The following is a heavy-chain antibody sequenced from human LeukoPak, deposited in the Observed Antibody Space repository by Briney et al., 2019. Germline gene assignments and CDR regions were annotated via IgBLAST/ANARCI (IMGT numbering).Heavy chain of an antibody. CDR2: IYHSGST. V-gene: IGHV4-30-2*01. CDR1: GGALSSGGYS. CDR3: ARGGSSVQAFDY. Sequence: SETLSLTCAVSGGALSSGGYSWGWGRQPPGRGGEWVGYIYHSGSTYYNPSLKSLVTISVDSSKNQFSLKLSSVTAADTAVYYCARGGSSVQAFDYWGQGTLVTVSS. J-gene: IGHJ4*02. D-gene: IGHD1-26*01.